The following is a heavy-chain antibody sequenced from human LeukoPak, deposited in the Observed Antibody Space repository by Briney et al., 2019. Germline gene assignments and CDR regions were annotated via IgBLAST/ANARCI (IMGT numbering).Heavy chain of an antibody. CDR1: GFTFSTYW. V-gene: IGHV3-74*01. D-gene: IGHD1-1*01. CDR3: AREWKKTGAFDY. J-gene: IGHJ4*02. Sequence: GGSLRLSCAASGFTFSTYWTHWVRQAPGKGLAWVSRINTDGSGTSYADSVKGRFTISRDNAKDTLYLQMNSLRAEDTAVYYCAREWKKTGAFDYWGQGTLVTVSS. CDR2: INTDGSGT.